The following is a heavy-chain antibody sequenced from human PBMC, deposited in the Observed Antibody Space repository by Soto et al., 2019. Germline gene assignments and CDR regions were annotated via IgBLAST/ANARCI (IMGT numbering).Heavy chain of an antibody. CDR2: ISYDGSNK. CDR1: GFTFSSYA. D-gene: IGHD2-2*01. V-gene: IGHV3-30-3*01. Sequence: QVQLVESGGGVVQPGRSLRLSCAGSGFTFSSYAMHCVRQAPGKGLEWVAVISYDGSNKYYADSVKGRFTISRDNSKNTLYLQMNSLRAEDTAVYYCARERTYQLLLPYYYYGMDVWGQGTTVTVSS. CDR3: ARERTYQLLLPYYYYGMDV. J-gene: IGHJ6*02.